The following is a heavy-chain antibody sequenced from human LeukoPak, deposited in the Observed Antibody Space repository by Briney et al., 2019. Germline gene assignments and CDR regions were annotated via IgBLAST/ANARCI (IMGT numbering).Heavy chain of an antibody. Sequence: PGGSLRLSCAASGFTFSSHSMNWVRQAPGKGLEWVSYISSSSTIYYADSVKGRFTISRDNAKNSLCLQMNSLRAEDTAVYYCARGAYYYEDWGQGTLVTVSS. CDR1: GFTFSSHS. D-gene: IGHD3-22*01. CDR2: ISSSSTI. CDR3: ARGAYYYED. V-gene: IGHV3-48*01. J-gene: IGHJ4*02.